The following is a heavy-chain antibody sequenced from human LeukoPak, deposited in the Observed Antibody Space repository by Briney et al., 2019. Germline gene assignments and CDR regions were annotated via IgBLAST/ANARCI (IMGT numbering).Heavy chain of an antibody. V-gene: IGHV3-48*03. CDR1: GFTFSSYE. Sequence: GGSLRLSCAASGFTFSSYEMNWVRQAPGKGLEWVSYISSSGSTIYYADSVKGRFTISRDNAKNSLYLQMNSLRAEDTAVYYCARGEMVRGVALDYWGQGTLVTVSS. CDR2: ISSSGSTI. D-gene: IGHD3-10*01. CDR3: ARGEMVRGVALDY. J-gene: IGHJ4*02.